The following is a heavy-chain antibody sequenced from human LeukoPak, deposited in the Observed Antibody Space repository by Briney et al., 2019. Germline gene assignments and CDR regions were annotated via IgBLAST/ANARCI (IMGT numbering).Heavy chain of an antibody. Sequence: GGSLRLSCAASGFSFGSYEMNWVRQAPGKGLEWVSYISSSGSTRYYADSVKGRFTISRDNAKNSLFLQMNSLRAEDTAVYYCARDQVSIAGTGIDYWGQGTLVTVSS. CDR3: ARDQVSIAGTGIDY. D-gene: IGHD6-13*01. CDR2: ISSSGSTR. V-gene: IGHV3-48*03. CDR1: GFSFGSYE. J-gene: IGHJ4*02.